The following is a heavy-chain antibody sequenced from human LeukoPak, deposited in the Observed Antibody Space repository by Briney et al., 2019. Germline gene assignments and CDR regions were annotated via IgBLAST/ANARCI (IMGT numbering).Heavy chain of an antibody. D-gene: IGHD3-3*01. V-gene: IGHV1-69*06. Sequence: SVKVSCNTSGYTFTNYAIHWVRQAPGQRFEWMGGIIPIFGTANYAQKFQGRVTITADKSTSTAYMELSSLRSEDTAVYYCAKGVVTPFDYWGQGTLVTVSS. CDR2: IIPIFGTA. J-gene: IGHJ4*02. CDR1: GYTFTNYA. CDR3: AKGVVTPFDY.